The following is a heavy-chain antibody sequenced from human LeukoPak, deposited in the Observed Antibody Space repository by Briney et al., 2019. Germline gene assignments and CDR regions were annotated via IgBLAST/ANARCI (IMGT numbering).Heavy chain of an antibody. D-gene: IGHD2-15*01. Sequence: GGSLRLSCAASGFTFSSYAMHWVRQAPGKGLEWVAFIRYDGSNKFYADSVKGRFTISRDNSKNTLYLQMNSLRAEDMAVYYCAKDQGYCSGGRCYSDTYYYYYMDVWGKGTTVTVSS. CDR2: IRYDGSNK. CDR3: AKDQGYCSGGRCYSDTYYYYYMDV. CDR1: GFTFSSYA. J-gene: IGHJ6*03. V-gene: IGHV3-30*02.